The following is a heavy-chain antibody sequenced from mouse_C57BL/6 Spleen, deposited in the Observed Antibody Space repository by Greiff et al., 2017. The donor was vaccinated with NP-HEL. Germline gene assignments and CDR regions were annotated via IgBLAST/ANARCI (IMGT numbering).Heavy chain of an antibody. D-gene: IGHD1-1*01. J-gene: IGHJ1*03. CDR1: GYTFTGYW. V-gene: IGHV1-9*01. CDR3: ASITTVVATDYWYFDV. CDR2: ILPGSGST. Sequence: VQLQESGAELMKPGASVKLSCKATGYTFTGYWIEWVKQRPGHGLEWIGEILPGSGSTNYNEKFKGKATFTADTSSNTAYMQLSSLTTEDSAIYYCASITTVVATDYWYFDVWGTGTTVTVSS.